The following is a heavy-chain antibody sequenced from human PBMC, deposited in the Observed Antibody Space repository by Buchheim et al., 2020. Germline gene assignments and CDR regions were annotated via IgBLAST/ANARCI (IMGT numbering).Heavy chain of an antibody. D-gene: IGHD3-22*01. Sequence: ASGKGLEWVGRIRSKANSYATAYAASVKGRFTISRDDSKNTAYLQMNSLKTEDTAVYYCTRLEDSRGYYWDYYYYYYMDVWGKGTT. CDR2: IRSKANSYAT. J-gene: IGHJ6*03. V-gene: IGHV3-73*01. CDR3: TRLEDSRGYYWDYYYYYYMDV.